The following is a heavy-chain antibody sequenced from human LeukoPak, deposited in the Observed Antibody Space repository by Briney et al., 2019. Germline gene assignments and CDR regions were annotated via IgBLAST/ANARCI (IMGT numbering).Heavy chain of an antibody. CDR3: AKDQARMYYYDS. CDR1: GFTFSSYG. Sequence: GGSLRLPCAASGFTFSSYGMSWVRQAPGKGLEWVSAISGSGGSTYYADSVKGRFTISRDNSKNTLYLQMNSLRAEDTAVYYCAKDQARMYYYDSWGQGTLDTVSS. V-gene: IGHV3-23*01. D-gene: IGHD3-22*01. J-gene: IGHJ4*02. CDR2: ISGSGGST.